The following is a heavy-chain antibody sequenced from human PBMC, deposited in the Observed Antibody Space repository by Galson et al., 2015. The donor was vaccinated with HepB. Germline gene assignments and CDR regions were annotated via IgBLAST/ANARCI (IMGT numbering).Heavy chain of an antibody. CDR2: ISSSSSTI. J-gene: IGHJ6*02. V-gene: IGHV3-48*02. Sequence: SLRLSCAASGFTFSSYSMNWVRQAPGKGLEWVSYISSSSSTIYYADSVKGRFTISRDNAKNSLYLQMNSLRDEDTAVYYCARDRLPNYYYYYGMDVWGQGTTVTVSS. D-gene: IGHD4-11*01. CDR3: ARDRLPNYYYYYGMDV. CDR1: GFTFSSYS.